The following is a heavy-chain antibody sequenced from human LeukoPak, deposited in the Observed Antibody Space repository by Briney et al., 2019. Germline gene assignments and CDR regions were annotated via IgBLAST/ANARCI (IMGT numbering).Heavy chain of an antibody. CDR1: GGSISSFY. V-gene: IGHV4-59*08. J-gene: IGHJ4*02. CDR2: IYYSGST. D-gene: IGHD6-13*01. Sequence: SETLSLTCTVSGGSISSFYWSWIRQPPGKGLEWIGYIYYSGSTDYNPSLKSRVTISVDTSKNQFSLKLSSVTAADTAVYYCARGYSSSWHYFDYWGQGTLVTVSS. CDR3: ARGYSSSWHYFDY.